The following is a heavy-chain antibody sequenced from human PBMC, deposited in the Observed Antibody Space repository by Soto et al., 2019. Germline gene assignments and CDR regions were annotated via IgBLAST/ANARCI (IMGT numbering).Heavy chain of an antibody. CDR1: GGSFSCYY. CDR2: INHSGST. V-gene: IGHV4-34*01. Sequence: SETLSLTCAVYGGSFSCYYWSWIRQPPGKGLEWIGEINHSGSTNYNPSLKSRVTISVDTSKNQFSLKLSSVTAADTAVYYCARGYSDFWSGYNGMDVWGQGATVTVSS. CDR3: ARGYSDFWSGYNGMDV. J-gene: IGHJ6*02. D-gene: IGHD3-3*01.